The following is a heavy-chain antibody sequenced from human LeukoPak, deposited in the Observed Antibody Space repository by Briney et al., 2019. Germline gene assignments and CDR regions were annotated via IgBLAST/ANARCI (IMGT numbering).Heavy chain of an antibody. J-gene: IGHJ4*02. CDR3: AKGNSGEYYDTYFDS. Sequence: GGSLRLSCAASGFTFDDYTMHWVRQAPGKGLEWVSLINWGGDTTYYADSVKGRFNISRDNSRNSLFLQMNSLRSEDTAFYYCAKGNSGEYYDTYFDSWGQGTLVAVSS. CDR1: GFTFDDYT. V-gene: IGHV3-43*01. CDR2: INWGGDTT. D-gene: IGHD1-26*01.